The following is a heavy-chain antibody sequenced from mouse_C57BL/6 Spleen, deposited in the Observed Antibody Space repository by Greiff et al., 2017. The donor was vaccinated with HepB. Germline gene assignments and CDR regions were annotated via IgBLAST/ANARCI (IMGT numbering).Heavy chain of an antibody. CDR3: AREAITAVVATPGD. D-gene: IGHD1-1*01. CDR2: IHPNSGST. V-gene: IGHV1-64*01. Sequence: QVQLQQPGAELVKPGASVKLSCKASGYTFTSYWMHWVKQRPGQGLEWIGMIHPNSGSTNYNEKFKSKATLTVDKSSSTAYMQLSSRTSANSAVSYCAREAITAVVATPGDWGQGTTLTVSS. CDR1: GYTFTSYW. J-gene: IGHJ2*01.